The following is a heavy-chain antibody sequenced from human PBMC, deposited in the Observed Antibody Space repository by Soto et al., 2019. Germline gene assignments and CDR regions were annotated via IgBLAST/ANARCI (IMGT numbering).Heavy chain of an antibody. J-gene: IGHJ6*02. D-gene: IGHD4-17*01. CDR2: IIPIFGTA. V-gene: IGHV1-69*13. CDR1: GGTFSSYA. CDR3: AGDEVTTRHGMDV. Sequence: SVKVSCKASGGTFSSYAISWVRQAPGQGLEWMGGIIPIFGTANYAQKFQGRVTITADESTSTAYMELSSLRSEDTAVYYCAGDEVTTRHGMDVWGQGTTVTVSS.